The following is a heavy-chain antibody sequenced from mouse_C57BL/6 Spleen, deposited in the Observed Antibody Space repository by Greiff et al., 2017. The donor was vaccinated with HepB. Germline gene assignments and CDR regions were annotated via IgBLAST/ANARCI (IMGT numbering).Heavy chain of an antibody. Sequence: EVKLVESGPELVKPGASVKIPCKASGYTFTDYNMDWVKQSHGKSLEWIGDINPNNGGTIYNQKFKGKATLTVDKSSSTAYMELRSLTSEDTAVYYCAAYGSSWFAYWGQGTLVTVSA. V-gene: IGHV1-18*01. CDR1: GYTFTDYN. CDR2: INPNNGGT. J-gene: IGHJ3*01. D-gene: IGHD1-1*01. CDR3: AAYGSSWFAY.